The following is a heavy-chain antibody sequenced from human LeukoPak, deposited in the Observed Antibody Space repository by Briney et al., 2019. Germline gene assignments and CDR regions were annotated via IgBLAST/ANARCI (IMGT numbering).Heavy chain of an antibody. CDR2: IDKDGNEI. D-gene: IGHD1-1*01. CDR1: GLSISNFW. CDR3: VTDGDKWNDFEY. J-gene: IGHJ4*02. Sequence: GGSLRLSCAASGLSISNFWMHWVRQAPGKGLEWVAIIDKDGNEIKYVDSVKGRFTLSRDNAKNSAYLQMNSLRTEDTALYYCVTDGDKWNDFEYWGQGTLVTVSS. V-gene: IGHV3-7*01.